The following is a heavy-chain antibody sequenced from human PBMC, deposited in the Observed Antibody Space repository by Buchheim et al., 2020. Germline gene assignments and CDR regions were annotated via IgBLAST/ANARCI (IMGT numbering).Heavy chain of an antibody. J-gene: IGHJ4*02. CDR1: GGSFSGYY. D-gene: IGHD2-15*01. CDR3: ARIGGMGCSGGSCYSYDY. CDR2: INHSGST. V-gene: IGHV4-34*01. Sequence: QVQLQQWGAGLLKPSETLSLTCAVYGGSFSGYYWSWIRQPPGKGLEWIGEINHSGSTNYNPSLKSRVTISVDTSKNQLSLKLSCVAAADTAVYYCARIGGMGCSGGSCYSYDYWGQGTL.